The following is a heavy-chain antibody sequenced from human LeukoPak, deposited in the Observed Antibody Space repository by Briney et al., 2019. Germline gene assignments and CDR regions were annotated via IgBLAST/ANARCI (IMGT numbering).Heavy chain of an antibody. J-gene: IGHJ3*02. Sequence: PSETLSLTCTVSGGSISSYYWSWIRQPPGKGLEWIGYIYYSGSTNYNPSLKSRVTISVDTSKNQFSLKLSSVTAADTAVYYCARARDYGDSFDAFDIWGQGTMVTVSS. V-gene: IGHV4-59*01. CDR2: IYYSGST. D-gene: IGHD4-17*01. CDR3: ARARDYGDSFDAFDI. CDR1: GGSISSYY.